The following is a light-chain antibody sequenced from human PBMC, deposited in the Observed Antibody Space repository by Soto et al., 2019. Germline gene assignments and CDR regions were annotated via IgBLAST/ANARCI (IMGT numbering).Light chain of an antibody. CDR1: QSISNS. V-gene: IGKV3-15*01. CDR2: GAS. Sequence: EIVMTQSPASLSVSPGETATLSCRASQSISNSLAWYQQKPGQAPSLLIYGASTRATGIPARFSGSGSGTEFTLTISSLQSEDSALYYCEQYNNWPPRTFGQGTKLEIK. CDR3: EQYNNWPPRT. J-gene: IGKJ2*01.